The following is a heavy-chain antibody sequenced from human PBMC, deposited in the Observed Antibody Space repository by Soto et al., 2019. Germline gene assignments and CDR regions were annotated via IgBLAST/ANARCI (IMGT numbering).Heavy chain of an antibody. D-gene: IGHD2-2*01. Sequence: QVQLVESGGGLVKPGGSLRVSCAASGFTFSDYYMSWIRQAPGKGLEWISYISSTTPYTNYADAVKGRFTISRDNARNSLYLQMNSLRAEDTAVYYSVRVACSSSTACYWYFDLWGRGALVTVSS. CDR2: ISSTTPYT. J-gene: IGHJ2*01. V-gene: IGHV3-11*05. CDR1: GFTFSDYY. CDR3: VRVACSSSTACYWYFDL.